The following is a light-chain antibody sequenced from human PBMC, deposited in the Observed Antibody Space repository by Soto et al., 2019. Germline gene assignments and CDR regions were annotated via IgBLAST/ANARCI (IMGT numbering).Light chain of an antibody. J-gene: IGKJ4*01. CDR2: GAS. V-gene: IGKV3-20*01. CDR3: QQYGNSPFT. Sequence: EIVLTQSPGTLSLSPGERATLSCRASQSVTSSYLAWYQQKPGQAPGLLIYGASSRATGIPDRCSGSGSGTDFTLTISRLEPEDFAVYYCQQYGNSPFTFGGGTKVDIK. CDR1: QSVTSSY.